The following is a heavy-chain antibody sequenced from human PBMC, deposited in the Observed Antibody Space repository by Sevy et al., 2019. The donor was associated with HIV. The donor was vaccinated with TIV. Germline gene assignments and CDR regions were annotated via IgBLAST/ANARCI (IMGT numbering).Heavy chain of an antibody. Sequence: GGSLRLSCAASGFTFSIAWMSWVRQTPGKGLEWVGRIKSKTDGGTTDYAAPVKGRFTISRDDSKNTLYLQMNNLKTEDTALYNCTIYGLFDPWGQGTLVTVSS. V-gene: IGHV3-15*01. CDR1: GFTFSIAW. CDR3: TIYGLFDP. D-gene: IGHD4-17*01. J-gene: IGHJ5*02. CDR2: IKSKTDGGTT.